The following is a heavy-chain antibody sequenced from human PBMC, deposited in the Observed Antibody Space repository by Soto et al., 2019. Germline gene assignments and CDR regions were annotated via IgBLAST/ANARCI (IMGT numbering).Heavy chain of an antibody. J-gene: IGHJ4*02. V-gene: IGHV4-59*08. CDR2: IYYTGST. CDR1: GGSIDTYY. Sequence: SETLSLTCSVSGGSIDTYYWTWIRQPPGKGLEWIGYIYYTGSTNYNPSLKSRVTMSVDTSLKQSSLKVSSVTAADTAVYYCARQYELRLDNWGQGTLVTVSS. D-gene: IGHD3-10*01. CDR3: ARQYELRLDN.